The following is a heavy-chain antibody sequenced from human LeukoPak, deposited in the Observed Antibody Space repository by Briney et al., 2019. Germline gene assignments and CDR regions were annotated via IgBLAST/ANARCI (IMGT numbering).Heavy chain of an antibody. CDR1: GYTFTGYY. CDR3: ARDDGIAARIFDY. CDR2: INPNSGGT. V-gene: IGHV1-2*06. D-gene: IGHD6-6*01. Sequence: ASVKVSCKASGYTFTGYYMHWVRQAPGQGLEWMGRINPNSGGTNYAQKFQGRVTMTRDTSISTAYMELSRLRSDDTAVYYCARDDGIAARIFDYWGQGTLVTVSS. J-gene: IGHJ4*02.